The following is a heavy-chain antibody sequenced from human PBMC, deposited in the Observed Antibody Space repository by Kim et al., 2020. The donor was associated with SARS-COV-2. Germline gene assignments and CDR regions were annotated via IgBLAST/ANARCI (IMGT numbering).Heavy chain of an antibody. CDR2: ISPYSGNT. CDR3: TRTSSDVLDM. CDR1: GYTFTTYG. J-gene: IGHJ3*02. V-gene: IGHV1-18*04. D-gene: IGHD6-6*01. Sequence: ASVKVSCKASGYTFTTYGITWVRQAPGQGLEWMGYISPYSGNTNYAQKFRGRVTLTTDTSTTTAYLELTNLRSDDTAGYYCTRTSSDVLDMWGQGTMVTVSS.